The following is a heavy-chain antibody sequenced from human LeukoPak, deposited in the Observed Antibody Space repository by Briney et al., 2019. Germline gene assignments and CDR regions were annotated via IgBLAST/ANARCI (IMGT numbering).Heavy chain of an antibody. V-gene: IGHV4-59*01. Sequence: PSETLSLTCTVSGGSMRGYYWNWIRQPPGKGLEWIAYISYSGSPNYNPSLRSRVTISVDTSETHFSLKVNSVTAADTAVYYCARSSGGWFDPWGQGTLVIVSS. J-gene: IGHJ5*02. CDR3: ARSSGGWFDP. CDR2: ISYSGSP. CDR1: GGSMRGYY.